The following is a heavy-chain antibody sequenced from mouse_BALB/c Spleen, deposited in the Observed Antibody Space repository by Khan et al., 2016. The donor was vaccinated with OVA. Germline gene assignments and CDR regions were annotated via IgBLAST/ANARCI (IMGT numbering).Heavy chain of an antibody. J-gene: IGHJ2*01. CDR1: GYSIASDYA. Sequence: VQLKQSGPGLVKPSQSLSLTCTVTGYSIASDYAWNWIRQFPGNKLEWMGFISYSGNTKYTPSLKSRISITRDTSKNPFFLQLNSVTSEDTATDYCAGGDEGDFDYWGQGTTLTVSS. CDR2: ISYSGNT. CDR3: AGGDEGDFDY. V-gene: IGHV3-2*02. D-gene: IGHD2-13*01.